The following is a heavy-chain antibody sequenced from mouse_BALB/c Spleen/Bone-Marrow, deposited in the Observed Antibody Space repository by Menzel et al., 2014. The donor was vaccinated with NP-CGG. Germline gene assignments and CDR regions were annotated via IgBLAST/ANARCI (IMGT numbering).Heavy chain of an antibody. V-gene: IGHV4-1*02. CDR2: LNPDSSTI. CDR1: GFDFSGFW. CDR3: ARLGYYGGFAY. D-gene: IGHD2-3*01. Sequence: EVQVVESGGGLVQPGGSLKLSCAASGFDFSGFWMGWVRQAPGKGLEWIGELNPDSSTINYTPSLKDRFIISRDNAKNTLYLQMSKVRSEDTALYYCARLGYYGGFAYWGQGTLVTVSA. J-gene: IGHJ3*01.